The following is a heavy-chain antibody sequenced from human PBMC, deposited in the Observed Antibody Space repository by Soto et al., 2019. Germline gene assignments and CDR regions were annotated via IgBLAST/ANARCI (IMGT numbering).Heavy chain of an antibody. CDR2: INSDGSST. CDR1: GFTFSSYG. D-gene: IGHD1-26*01. Sequence: VQLVESGGGLVQPGGSLRLSCAASGFTFSSYGMHWVLQAPGKVLVWVSRINSDGSSTSYADSVKGRVTISRDNAKNSRYLRMNSLRAEDTAVYYCARCGSRNWYIDLWGRGTLVTVSS. V-gene: IGHV3-74*01. CDR3: ARCGSRNWYIDL. J-gene: IGHJ2*01.